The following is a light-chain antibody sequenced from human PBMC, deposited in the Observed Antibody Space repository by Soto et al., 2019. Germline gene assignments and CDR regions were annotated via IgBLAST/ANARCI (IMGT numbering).Light chain of an antibody. Sequence: EIVMTQSPGTLSVSPGERATLSCRASQSVSSNLAWYRQKPGQAPRLLIYGASTRATGIPARFSGSGSGTEFTLTISSLQSEDFAVYYCQQYNNWTPWTFGQGTKVEIK. J-gene: IGKJ1*01. CDR3: QQYNNWTPWT. V-gene: IGKV3-15*01. CDR2: GAS. CDR1: QSVSSN.